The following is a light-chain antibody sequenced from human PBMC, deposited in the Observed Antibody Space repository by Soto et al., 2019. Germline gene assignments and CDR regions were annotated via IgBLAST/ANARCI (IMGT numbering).Light chain of an antibody. J-gene: IGKJ3*01. Sequence: EIVMTQSPATLSVSPGERATLSCRASQSVSSNLAWYQQKPGQAPRLLIYGSSTRATGIPARFSGSGSGTEFTLIISSPQSEDFAVYYCQQYNNWPRGGFGPATKVDIK. CDR1: QSVSSN. CDR2: GSS. CDR3: QQYNNWPRGG. V-gene: IGKV3-15*01.